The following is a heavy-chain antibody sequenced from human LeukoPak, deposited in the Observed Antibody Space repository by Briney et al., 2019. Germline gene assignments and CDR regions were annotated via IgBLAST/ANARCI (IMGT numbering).Heavy chain of an antibody. CDR3: ARGRRDSSGWYSLRESVAYMDV. J-gene: IGHJ6*03. CDR1: GFTFSSYW. CDR2: IKQDGSEK. D-gene: IGHD6-19*01. V-gene: IGHV3-7*01. Sequence: GGSLRLSCAASGFTFSSYWMSWVRLAPGKGLEWVANIKQDGSEKYYVDSVKGRFTISRDNAKNSLYLQMNSLRAEDTAVYYCARGRRDSSGWYSLRESVAYMDVWGKGTTVTVSS.